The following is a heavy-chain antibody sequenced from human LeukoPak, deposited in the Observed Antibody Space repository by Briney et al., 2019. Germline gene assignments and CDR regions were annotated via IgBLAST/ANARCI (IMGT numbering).Heavy chain of an antibody. D-gene: IGHD6-6*01. J-gene: IGHJ4*02. CDR1: GGSFSGYY. CDR2: INHSGST. CDR3: AKTPTALVRGGYYFDN. V-gene: IGHV4-34*01. Sequence: SETLSLTCAVYGGSFSGYYWSWIRQPPGKGLEWIGEINHSGSTDYNPSLKSRVTISVDTSKNQFSLKLSSVTAADAAVYYCAKTPTALVRGGYYFDNWGQGTLVIVSS.